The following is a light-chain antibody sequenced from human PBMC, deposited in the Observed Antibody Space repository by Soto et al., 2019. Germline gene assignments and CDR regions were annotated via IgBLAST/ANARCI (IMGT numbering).Light chain of an antibody. V-gene: IGKV4-1*01. CDR2: WAS. Sequence: DIVMTQSPDSLAVSLGERATINCKSSQSVLYSSNNKNYLAWYQQKPGQPPKLLIYWASTRESVVPDRFSGSGSGTDFTLTISSLQTEDVAVYYCQQDFSTPITFGQGTRLEIK. CDR3: QQDFSTPIT. J-gene: IGKJ5*01. CDR1: QSVLYSSNNKNY.